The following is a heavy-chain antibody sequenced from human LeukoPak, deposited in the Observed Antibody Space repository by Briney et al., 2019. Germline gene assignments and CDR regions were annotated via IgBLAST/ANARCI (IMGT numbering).Heavy chain of an antibody. CDR3: ARRPPGPGDYYFDY. V-gene: IGHV3-9*01. D-gene: IGHD3-16*01. Sequence: GRSLRLSCAASGFTFDDYAMHWVRQAPGKGLEWVSGISWNSGSIGYADSVKGRFTISRDNAKNSLYLQMNSLRAEDTAVYYCARRPPGPGDYYFDYWGQGTLVTVSS. J-gene: IGHJ4*02. CDR1: GFTFDDYA. CDR2: ISWNSGSI.